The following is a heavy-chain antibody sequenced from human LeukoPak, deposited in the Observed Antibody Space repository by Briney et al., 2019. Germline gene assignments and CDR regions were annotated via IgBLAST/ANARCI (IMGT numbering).Heavy chain of an antibody. CDR2: ISAYNGDT. CDR3: ARGFDPKSGYYDYVWGSSRYGIWLDP. V-gene: IGHV1-18*01. CDR1: GYTFTSYG. Sequence: ASVKVSCKASGYTFTSYGISWVRQAPGQGLEWMGWISAYNGDTNYAQKLQGRVTMTTDTSTSTAYMELRSLRSDDTAVYYCARGFDPKSGYYDYVWGSSRYGIWLDPWGEGTLVTVSS. D-gene: IGHD3-16*02. J-gene: IGHJ5*02.